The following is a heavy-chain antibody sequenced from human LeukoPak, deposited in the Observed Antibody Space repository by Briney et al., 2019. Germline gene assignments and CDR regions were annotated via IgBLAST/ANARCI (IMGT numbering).Heavy chain of an antibody. Sequence: PSETLSLTCAVYGGSFSGYYWSWIRQPPGKGLEWIGEINHSGSTNYNPSLKSRVTISVDTSKNQFSLKLSSVTAADTAVYYCARGRDSSSWYPRTKNYYMDVRGKGTTVTVSS. CDR1: GGSFSGYY. D-gene: IGHD6-13*01. J-gene: IGHJ6*03. V-gene: IGHV4-34*01. CDR2: INHSGST. CDR3: ARGRDSSSWYPRTKNYYMDV.